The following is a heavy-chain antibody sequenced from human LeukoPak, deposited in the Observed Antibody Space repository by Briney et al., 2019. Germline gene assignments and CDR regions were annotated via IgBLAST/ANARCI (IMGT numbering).Heavy chain of an antibody. CDR1: GFTVSSNY. Sequence: GGSLRLSCAASGFTVSSNYMSWVRQAPGKGLEWVSVIYSGGNTYYADSVKGRFTISRDNSKNTLYLQMNSLRAEDTAVYYCARINPLWFGELLQDYWGQGTLVTVSS. CDR3: ARINPLWFGELLQDY. J-gene: IGHJ4*02. D-gene: IGHD3-10*01. V-gene: IGHV3-66*01. CDR2: IYSGGNT.